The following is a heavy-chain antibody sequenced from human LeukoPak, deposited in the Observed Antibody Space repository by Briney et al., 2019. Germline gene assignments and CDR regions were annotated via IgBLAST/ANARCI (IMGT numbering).Heavy chain of an antibody. J-gene: IGHJ6*03. CDR3: ARHRGDYGGIRGGLNRGLYYYYYYMDV. V-gene: IGHV5-51*01. CDR1: GYSFTSYW. CDR2: IYPGDSDT. Sequence: GESLKISCKGSGYSFTSYWIGWVRQMPGKGLEWMGIIYPGDSDTRYSPSFQGQVTISADKSISTAYLQWSSLKASDTAMYYCARHRGDYGGIRGGLNRGLYYYYYYMDVWGKGTTVTVSS. D-gene: IGHD4-23*01.